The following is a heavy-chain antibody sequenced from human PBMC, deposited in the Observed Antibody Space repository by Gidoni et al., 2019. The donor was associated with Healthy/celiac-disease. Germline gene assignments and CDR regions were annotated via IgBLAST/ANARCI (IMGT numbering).Heavy chain of an antibody. CDR1: GGAISSSSYY. D-gene: IGHD5-12*01. V-gene: IGHV4-39*01. Sequence: QLQLQESGPGLVKPSETLSLTCTVSGGAISSSSYYWGWIRQPPGKGLEWIGSIYYSGSTYYNPSRKSRVTISVDTSKNQFSLKLSSVTAADTAVYYCARGLAWLRYFDYWGQGTLVTVSS. J-gene: IGHJ4*02. CDR2: IYYSGST. CDR3: ARGLAWLRYFDY.